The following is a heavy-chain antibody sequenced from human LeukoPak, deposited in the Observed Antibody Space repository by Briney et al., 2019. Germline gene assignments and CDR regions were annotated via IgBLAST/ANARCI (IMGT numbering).Heavy chain of an antibody. CDR3: ATTRGSSFDY. CDR2: IYSGGST. Sequence: GGSLRLSCAASGFTVSSNYMSWVRQAPGKGLEWVSVIYSGGSTYYADSVKGRFTISRDNSKSILYLQMNSLRVEDTAVYYCATTRGSSFDYWGQGTLVTVSS. V-gene: IGHV3-53*01. J-gene: IGHJ4*02. CDR1: GFTVSSNY.